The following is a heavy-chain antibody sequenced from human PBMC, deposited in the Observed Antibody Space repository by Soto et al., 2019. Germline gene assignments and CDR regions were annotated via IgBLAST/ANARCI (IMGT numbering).Heavy chain of an antibody. Sequence: SETLSLTCTVSGGSISSYFWTWIRQPPGKGLEWIGYIYYSGSTNYNPSLKSRVTISKDTSKNQVVLTMTNMDPVDTATYYCARTTMVRGVIAVPPYFDYWGQGTLVTVSS. J-gene: IGHJ4*02. D-gene: IGHD3-10*01. CDR3: ARTTMVRGVIAVPPYFDY. CDR1: GGSISSYF. CDR2: IYYSGST. V-gene: IGHV4-59*01.